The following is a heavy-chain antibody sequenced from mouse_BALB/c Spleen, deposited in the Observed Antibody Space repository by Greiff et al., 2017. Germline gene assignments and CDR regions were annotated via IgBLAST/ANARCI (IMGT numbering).Heavy chain of an antibody. CDR2: IWAGGST. D-gene: IGHD1-2*01. V-gene: IGHV2-9*02. CDR1: GFSLTSYG. Sequence: VKVVESGPGLVAPSQSLSITCTVSGFSLTSYGVHWVRQPPGKGLEWLGVIWAGGSTNYNSALMSRLSISKDNSKSQVFLKMNSLQTDDTAMYYCAREATYGRFAYWGQGTLVTVSA. CDR3: AREATYGRFAY. J-gene: IGHJ3*01.